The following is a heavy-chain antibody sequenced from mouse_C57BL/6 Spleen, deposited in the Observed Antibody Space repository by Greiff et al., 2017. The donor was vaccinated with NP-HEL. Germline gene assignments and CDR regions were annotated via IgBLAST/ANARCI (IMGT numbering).Heavy chain of an antibody. CDR3: AREGYNGSSYYCDY. Sequence: EVQGVESGPELVKPGDSVKISCKASGYSFTGYFMNWVMQSHGKSLEWIGRINPYNGDTFYNQKFKGKATLTVDKSSSTAHMELRSLTSEDSAVYYCAREGYNGSSYYCDYWGQGTTLTVSS. D-gene: IGHD1-1*01. J-gene: IGHJ2*01. CDR2: INPYNGDT. CDR1: GYSFTGYF. V-gene: IGHV1-20*01.